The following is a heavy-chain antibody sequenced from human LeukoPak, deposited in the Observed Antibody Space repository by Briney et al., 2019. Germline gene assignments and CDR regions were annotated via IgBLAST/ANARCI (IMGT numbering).Heavy chain of an antibody. J-gene: IGHJ6*04. CDR2: IYHSGST. V-gene: IGHV4-38-2*01. Sequence: PSETLSLTCAVSGYSISTGCYWGWIRQPPGKGLEWIGSIYHSGSTYYNPSLKSRLTISVDTSKSQFSMKLSSVTAADTAVYYCARLARLTLIRGVTGYHSLDVWGKGTKVTVSS. CDR3: ARLARLTLIRGVTGYHSLDV. CDR1: GYSISTGCY. D-gene: IGHD3-10*01.